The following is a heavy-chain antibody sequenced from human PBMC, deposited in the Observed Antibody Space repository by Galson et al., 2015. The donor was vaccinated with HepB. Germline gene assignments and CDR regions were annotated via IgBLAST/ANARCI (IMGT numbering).Heavy chain of an antibody. CDR2: IYSDGYT. CDR1: GFTVSTNY. V-gene: IGHV3-53*01. CDR3: ARDRRTVTMDFSHYFYGMDV. Sequence: SLRLSCAASGFTVSTNYMNWVRQASGKGLEWVSTIYSDGYTYYAESVKGRFSISRDNSKNTLFLHMNSLRAEDSAVYFCARDRRTVTMDFSHYFYGMDVWGQGTTVTVSS. D-gene: IGHD4/OR15-4a*01. J-gene: IGHJ6*02.